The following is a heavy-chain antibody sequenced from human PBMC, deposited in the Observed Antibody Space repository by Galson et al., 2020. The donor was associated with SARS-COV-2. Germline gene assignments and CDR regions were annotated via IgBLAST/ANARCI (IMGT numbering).Heavy chain of an antibody. J-gene: IGHJ3*02. V-gene: IGHV4-31*03. CDR2: IYYSGST. CDR3: ARVVMGNDAFDI. Sequence: ETSETLSLTCTVSGGSISSGGYYWSWIRQHPGKGLEWIGYIYYSGSTYYNPSLKSRVTISVDTSKNQFSLKLSSVTAADTAVYYCARVVMGNDAFDIWGQGTMVTVSS. CDR1: GGSISSGGYY. D-gene: IGHD3-22*01.